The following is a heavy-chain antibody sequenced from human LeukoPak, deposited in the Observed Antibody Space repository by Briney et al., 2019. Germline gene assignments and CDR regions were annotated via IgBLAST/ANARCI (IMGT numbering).Heavy chain of an antibody. Sequence: GGSLRLSCAASGFTFSVYDMYWIRQAPGKGLEWVGVISYDGSNKYYAGSVKGRFTISRDNSKNTLYLQMNSLRPEDTAVYYCAKMVVAAHTFDYWGQGTLVTVSS. V-gene: IGHV3-30*18. CDR3: AKMVVAAHTFDY. D-gene: IGHD2-15*01. J-gene: IGHJ4*02. CDR2: ISYDGSNK. CDR1: GFTFSVYD.